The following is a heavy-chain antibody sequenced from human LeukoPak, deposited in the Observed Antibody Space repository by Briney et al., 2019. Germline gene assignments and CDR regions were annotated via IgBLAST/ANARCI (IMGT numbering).Heavy chain of an antibody. CDR1: GGSISSSSYY. CDR2: IYYSGST. V-gene: IGHV4-39*01. J-gene: IGHJ6*03. D-gene: IGHD3-22*01. Sequence: SETLSLTCTVSGGSISSSSYYWGWIRQPPGKGLEWIGSIYYSGSTYYNPSLKSRVTISVDTSKNQFSLKLSSLTAADTAVYYCARPPRYYYDSSGYYLKSSYYYYYMDVWGKGTTVTVSS. CDR3: ARPPRYYYDSSGYYLKSSYYYYYMDV.